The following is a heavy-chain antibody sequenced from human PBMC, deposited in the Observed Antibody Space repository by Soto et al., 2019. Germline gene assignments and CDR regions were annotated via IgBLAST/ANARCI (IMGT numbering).Heavy chain of an antibody. Sequence: ASVKVSCKASGYTFTSYGISWVRQAPGQGLEWMGWISAYNGNTNYAQKLQGRVTMTTDTSTSTAYMGLRSLRSDDTAVYYCARGYDYGDYTSDFDYWGQGTLVTV. J-gene: IGHJ4*02. CDR3: ARGYDYGDYTSDFDY. CDR1: GYTFTSYG. V-gene: IGHV1-18*01. D-gene: IGHD4-17*01. CDR2: ISAYNGNT.